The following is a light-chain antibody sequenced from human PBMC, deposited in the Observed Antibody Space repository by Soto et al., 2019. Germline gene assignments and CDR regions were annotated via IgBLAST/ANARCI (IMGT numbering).Light chain of an antibody. J-gene: IGKJ5*01. V-gene: IGKV1-39*01. CDR2: AAS. Sequence: DIQMTQSPSSLFASVGDRVTITCRASQSISSYLNWYQQKPGKAPKILIYAASSLQSGVPSRFSGSGSGTDFTLTISSLQPEDFSTYYCQQSYSNPITFGQGTRLEIK. CDR3: QQSYSNPIT. CDR1: QSISSY.